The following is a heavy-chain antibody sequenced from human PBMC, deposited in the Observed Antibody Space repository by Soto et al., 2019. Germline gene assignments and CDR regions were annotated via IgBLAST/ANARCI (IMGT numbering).Heavy chain of an antibody. CDR1: GGTFSSYA. CDR3: ARWFGELFYGDY. J-gene: IGHJ4*02. CDR2: FIPIFGTA. D-gene: IGHD3-10*01. Sequence: SVKVSCKASGGTFSSYALSWVRQAPGQGLEWMGGFIPIFGTANYAQKFQGRVTITAAESTSTAYMELSSLRSEDTAMYYCARWFGELFYGDYWGQGTLVTVSS. V-gene: IGHV1-69*13.